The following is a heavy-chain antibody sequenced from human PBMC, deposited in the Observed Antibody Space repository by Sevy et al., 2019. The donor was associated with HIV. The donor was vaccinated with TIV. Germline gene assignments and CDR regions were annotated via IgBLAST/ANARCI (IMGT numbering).Heavy chain of an antibody. CDR3: ARYCISTSPHNWFDP. CDR1: GGSISSGDYY. Sequence: SETLSLTCTVSGGSISSGDYYWTWMRQPPGKGLEWIGYIYYSGITYYNPSLKSRVAISVDTVKNQFPRKLTSVTAADTAVYYGARYCISTSPHNWFDPWGQGTLVTVSS. J-gene: IGHJ5*02. D-gene: IGHD2-2*01. V-gene: IGHV4-30-4*01. CDR2: IYYSGIT.